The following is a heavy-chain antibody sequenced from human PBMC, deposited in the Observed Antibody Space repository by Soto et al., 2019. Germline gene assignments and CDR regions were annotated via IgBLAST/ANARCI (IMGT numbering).Heavy chain of an antibody. V-gene: IGHV3-21*01. CDR3: ARDRQGYVWGSYRSSDALDI. J-gene: IGHJ3*02. D-gene: IGHD3-16*02. Sequence: EVQLVESGGGLVKPGGSLRLSCAASGFTFSSYSMNWVRQAPGKGLEWVSSISSSSSYIYYADSVKGRFTISRDNAKNSLYLQMNSLRAEDTAVYYCARDRQGYVWGSYRSSDALDIWGQGTMVTVSS. CDR1: GFTFSSYS. CDR2: ISSSSSYI.